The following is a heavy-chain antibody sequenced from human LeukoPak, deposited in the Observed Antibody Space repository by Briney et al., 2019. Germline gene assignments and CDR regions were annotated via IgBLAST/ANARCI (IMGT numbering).Heavy chain of an antibody. V-gene: IGHV3-48*03. CDR1: GFTFSSYE. D-gene: IGHD2-21*02. Sequence: PGGSLRLSCAASGFTFSSYEMNWVRQAPGKGLEWVSYISSSGSTIYYADSVKGRFTISRDNSKNSLYLQMNSLRAEDTALYYCAKAGAYCGGDCYQDYYYYYMDVWGKGTTVTVSS. CDR3: AKAGAYCGGDCYQDYYYYYMDV. J-gene: IGHJ6*03. CDR2: ISSSGSTI.